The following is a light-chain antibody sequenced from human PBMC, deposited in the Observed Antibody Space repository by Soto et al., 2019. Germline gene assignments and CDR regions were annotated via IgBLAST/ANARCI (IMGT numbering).Light chain of an antibody. J-gene: IGLJ1*01. CDR1: SSSIGAGYD. V-gene: IGLV1-40*01. CDR3: QSYDSTLSDRYV. Sequence: VLTQPPSVSGAPGQRVTISCTGSSSSIGAGYDVHWYQQRPGTAPKLLIFGNSNRPSGVPDRFSGSKSGTSASLTITGLQAEDEGDYYCQSYDSTLSDRYVFGSGTKLTVL. CDR2: GNS.